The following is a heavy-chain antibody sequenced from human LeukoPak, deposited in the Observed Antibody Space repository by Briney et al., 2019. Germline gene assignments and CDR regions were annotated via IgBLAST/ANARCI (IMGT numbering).Heavy chain of an antibody. Sequence: GGSLILSCVASGFTVTTNYMNLGLRAPGKRLEWVAVMSSGRTTYYADSVKGRFTIFRDNSKNTLYLQMNTLRAEDTAVYYCAMGSGYLFDYWGQGTLVTVSS. J-gene: IGHJ4*02. CDR2: MSSGRTT. CDR3: AMGSGYLFDY. V-gene: IGHV3-53*01. CDR1: GFTVTTNY. D-gene: IGHD3-3*01.